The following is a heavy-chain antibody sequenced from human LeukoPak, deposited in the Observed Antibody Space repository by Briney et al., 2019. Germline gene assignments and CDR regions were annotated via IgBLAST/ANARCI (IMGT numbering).Heavy chain of an antibody. CDR1: GFTFDDYG. V-gene: IGHV3-20*04. CDR3: AREGNWNAFDY. D-gene: IGHD1-20*01. CDR2: INWNGGST. J-gene: IGHJ4*02. Sequence: TGGSLRLSCAASGFTFDDYGMSWVREAPGKGLEWVSFINWNGGSTGYADSVKGRFTISRDYAKNSLYLQMNSLRAEDTALYYCAREGNWNAFDYWGQGTLVTVSP.